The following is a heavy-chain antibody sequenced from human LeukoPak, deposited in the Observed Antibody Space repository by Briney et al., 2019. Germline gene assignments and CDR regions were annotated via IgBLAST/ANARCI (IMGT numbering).Heavy chain of an antibody. D-gene: IGHD3-16*01. Sequence: PSETLSLTCTVSGYSISSGYYWAWIRPPPGKGLEWIGSIYHSGSTYYNPSLKSRVTISVDTSKNQFSLKLSSVTAADTAVYYCARHGGEREWLSYYYYYMDVWGKGTTVTISS. CDR2: IYHSGST. J-gene: IGHJ6*03. V-gene: IGHV4-38-2*02. CDR3: ARHGGEREWLSYYYYYMDV. CDR1: GYSISSGYY.